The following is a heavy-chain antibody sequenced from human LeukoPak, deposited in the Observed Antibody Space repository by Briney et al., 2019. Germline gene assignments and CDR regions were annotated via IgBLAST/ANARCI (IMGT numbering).Heavy chain of an antibody. CDR1: GFTFSSYG. D-gene: IGHD4-17*01. J-gene: IGHJ5*02. CDR3: AKDPTRLRRSRGPNWFDP. Sequence: GGSLRLSCAASGFTFSSYGMHWVRQAPGKGLEWVAVISYDGSNKYYADSVKDRFTISRDNSKNTLYLQMNSLRAEDTAVYYCAKDPTRLRRSRGPNWFDPWGQGTLVTVSS. V-gene: IGHV3-30*18. CDR2: ISYDGSNK.